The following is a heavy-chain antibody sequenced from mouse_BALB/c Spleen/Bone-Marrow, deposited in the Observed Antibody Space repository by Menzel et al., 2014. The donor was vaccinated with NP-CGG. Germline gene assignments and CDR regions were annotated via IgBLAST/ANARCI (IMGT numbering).Heavy chain of an antibody. V-gene: IGHV1S130*01. J-gene: IGHJ2*01. CDR2: IHPNSGNT. CDR1: GYTFTSAW. Sequence: VQLHQSVSVLGRPGVSVKLSCQASGYTFTSAWMHWAKQRPGQGLKWIGEIHPNSGNTNYNEKFKGKATLTVDTSSSTAYVDLSSLTAEDSAVYFCARHHRYAYYFD. CDR3: ARHHRYAYYFD. D-gene: IGHD2-14*01.